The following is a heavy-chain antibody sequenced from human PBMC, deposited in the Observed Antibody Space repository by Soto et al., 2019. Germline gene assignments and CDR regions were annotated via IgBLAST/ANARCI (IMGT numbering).Heavy chain of an antibody. CDR1: GDSIPTVDYF. J-gene: IGHJ5*01. D-gene: IGHD2-15*01. Sequence: SLSITCAFSGDSIPTVDYFWAWIRQPPGQALEYIGYIYKSATTYYNPSFESRVAISLDTSKSQFSLNVTSVTAADTAVYFCARGRYCLTGRCFPNWFDSWGQGTLVTVSS. V-gene: IGHV4-30-4*08. CDR2: IYKSATT. CDR3: ARGRYCLTGRCFPNWFDS.